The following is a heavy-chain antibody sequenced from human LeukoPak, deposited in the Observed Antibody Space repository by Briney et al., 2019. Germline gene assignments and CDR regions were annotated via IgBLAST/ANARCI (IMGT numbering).Heavy chain of an antibody. V-gene: IGHV4-59*01. D-gene: IGHD6-19*01. Sequence: SETLSLTCTVSGGSISSYYWSWIRQPPGKGLEWIGYIYYSGSTNYNPSLKSRVTISLDTSKNQFSLKLSSVTAADTAVYYCARLSGWAYDFDYWGQGALVTVSS. CDR2: IYYSGST. CDR3: ARLSGWAYDFDY. CDR1: GGSISSYY. J-gene: IGHJ4*02.